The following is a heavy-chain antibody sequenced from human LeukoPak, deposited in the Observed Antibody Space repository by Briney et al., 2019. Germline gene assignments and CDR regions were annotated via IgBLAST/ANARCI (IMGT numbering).Heavy chain of an antibody. J-gene: IGHJ6*02. V-gene: IGHV3-64*01. Sequence: GGSLRLSCAASGFTFSSYAMHWVRQAPGKGLEYVSAISSNGGSTYYANSVKGRFTISRDNSKNTLYLQMGSLRAEDMAVYYCARDGATTNYYYYGMDVWGQGTTVTVS. CDR1: GFTFSSYA. CDR2: ISSNGGST. CDR3: ARDGATTNYYYYGMDV. D-gene: IGHD5-12*01.